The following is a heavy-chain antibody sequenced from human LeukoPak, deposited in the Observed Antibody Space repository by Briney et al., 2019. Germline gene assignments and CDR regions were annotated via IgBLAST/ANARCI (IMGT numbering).Heavy chain of an antibody. CDR2: ISSSSSYI. D-gene: IGHD4-17*01. CDR1: GFTFSSYS. CDR3: ARDRGYGDFFDY. V-gene: IGHV3-21*01. Sequence: GGSPRLSCAASGFTFSSYSMNWVRQAPGKGLEWVSSISSSSSYIYYADSVKGRFTISRDNAKNSLYLQMNSLRAEDTAVYYCARDRGYGDFFDYWGQGTLVTVSS. J-gene: IGHJ4*02.